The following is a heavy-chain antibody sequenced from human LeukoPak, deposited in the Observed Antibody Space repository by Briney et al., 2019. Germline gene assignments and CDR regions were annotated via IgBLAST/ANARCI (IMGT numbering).Heavy chain of an antibody. D-gene: IGHD3-3*01. CDR3: ARESGGVVTNAWYFDL. CDR1: GGSISSYY. Sequence: PSETLSLTCTVSGGSISSYYWSWIRQPPGKGLEWIGYIYYSGSTNYNPSLKSRVTISVDTSKNQFSLKLSSVTAADTAVYYCARESGGVVTNAWYFDLWGRGTLVTVSS. J-gene: IGHJ2*01. V-gene: IGHV4-59*01. CDR2: IYYSGST.